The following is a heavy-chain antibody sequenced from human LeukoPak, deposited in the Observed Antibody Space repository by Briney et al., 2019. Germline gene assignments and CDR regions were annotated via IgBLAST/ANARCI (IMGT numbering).Heavy chain of an antibody. CDR1: GGSLSTYF. J-gene: IGHJ4*02. V-gene: IGHV4-4*07. Sequence: PSETLSLTCTVSGGSLSTYFWTWIRQPAGKGLEWIGRIYASGGTTHTPSLKSRVTMSVDTSKSQFSLKLSSVTAADTAVYYYARAVYDTSGYYIDYWGQGTLVTVSS. CDR2: IYASGGT. CDR3: ARAVYDTSGYYIDY. D-gene: IGHD3-22*01.